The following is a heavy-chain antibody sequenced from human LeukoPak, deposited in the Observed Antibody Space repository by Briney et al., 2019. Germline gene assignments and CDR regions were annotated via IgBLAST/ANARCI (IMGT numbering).Heavy chain of an antibody. CDR2: IYYSGST. CDR1: GGSISSHS. CDR3: ARHFDSSRPVDY. J-gene: IGHJ4*02. V-gene: IGHV4-59*08. Sequence: PSETLSLTCTVSGGSISSHSWSWIRQPPGRELEWIGYIYYSGSTNHNPSLKSRVTISVDTSKNQFSLKLSSVTAADTAVYYCARHFDSSRPVDYWGQGTLVTVSS. D-gene: IGHD3-22*01.